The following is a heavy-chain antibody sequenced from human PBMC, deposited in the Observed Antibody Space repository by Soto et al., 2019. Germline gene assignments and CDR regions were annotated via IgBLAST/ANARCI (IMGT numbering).Heavy chain of an antibody. Sequence: GGSLRLSCAASEFTFSSYGMHWVRQALGKGLEYVSAISRDGYTTYYANSVKGRFTISRDNSINTLYLQMGSLRAEDMAVYYCVRTITIFGVVINDAFDIWGQGTMVTVSS. J-gene: IGHJ3*02. CDR3: VRTITIFGVVINDAFDI. CDR1: EFTFSSYG. CDR2: ISRDGYTT. V-gene: IGHV3-64*01. D-gene: IGHD3-3*01.